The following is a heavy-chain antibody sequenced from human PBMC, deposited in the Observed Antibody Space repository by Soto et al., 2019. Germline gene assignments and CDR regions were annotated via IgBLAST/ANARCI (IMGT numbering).Heavy chain of an antibody. J-gene: IGHJ3*02. V-gene: IGHV3-7*04. Sequence: GGSLRLSCAASGFTFSTYWMSWVRQAPGKGLEWVANIKPDGSEKWYVDSVKGRFTISRDNAKNSLYLQMNSLRAEDTAVYYCARGDYYDTSGPFSDAFDIWGQGTMVTVSS. CDR1: GFTFSTYW. D-gene: IGHD3-22*01. CDR2: IKPDGSEK. CDR3: ARGDYYDTSGPFSDAFDI.